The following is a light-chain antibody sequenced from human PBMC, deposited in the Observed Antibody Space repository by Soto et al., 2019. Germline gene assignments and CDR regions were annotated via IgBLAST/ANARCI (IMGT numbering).Light chain of an antibody. CDR3: QQYNSYPRT. J-gene: IGKJ1*01. V-gene: IGKV1-5*01. CDR2: DAS. CDR1: QSISSW. Sequence: DIQMTQSPSTLSASVGDRVTITCRASQSISSWLAWYQQKPGKAPTLLIYDASSLESGVPSRFSGSGSGTAFSLTISSLQPDDFATYYCQQYNSYPRTFGQGTKVEIK.